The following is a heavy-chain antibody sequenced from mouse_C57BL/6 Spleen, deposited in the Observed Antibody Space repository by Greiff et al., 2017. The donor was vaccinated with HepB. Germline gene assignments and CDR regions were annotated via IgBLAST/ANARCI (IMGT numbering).Heavy chain of an antibody. J-gene: IGHJ3*01. CDR2: IRSKSNNYAT. V-gene: IGHV10-3*01. Sequence: VQLQQSGGGLVQPKGSLKLSCAASGFTFNTYAMHWVRQAPGKGLEWVARIRSKSNNYATYYADSVKDRFTISRDDSQRMLYLQMNNLKTEDTAMDYCVRAYYDYGPFADWGQGTLVTVSA. CDR3: VRAYYDYGPFAD. CDR1: GFTFNTYA. D-gene: IGHD2-4*01.